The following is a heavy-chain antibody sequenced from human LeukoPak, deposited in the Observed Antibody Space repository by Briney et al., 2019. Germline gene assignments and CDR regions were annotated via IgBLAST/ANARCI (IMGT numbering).Heavy chain of an antibody. Sequence: SETLSLTCAVYGGSFSGDYWSWIRQPPGKGLEWIGEINHSGSTNYNPSLKSRVTISVDTSKNQFSLKLSSVTAADTAVYYCARRPRGTVTPGYWYFDLWGRGTLVTVSS. V-gene: IGHV4-34*01. CDR2: INHSGST. D-gene: IGHD4-17*01. J-gene: IGHJ2*01. CDR3: ARRPRGTVTPGYWYFDL. CDR1: GGSFSGDY.